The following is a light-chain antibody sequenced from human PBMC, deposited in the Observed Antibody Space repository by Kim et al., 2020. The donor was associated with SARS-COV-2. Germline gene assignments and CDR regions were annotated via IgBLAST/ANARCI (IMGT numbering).Light chain of an antibody. V-gene: IGLV1-51*01. CDR3: GTWDSSLSAVV. CDR1: SSNIGNNY. Sequence: HSVLTQPPSVSAAPGQKVSIPCSGGSSNIGNNYVSWYQQFPGTAPKLLIYDNNKRPSGIPDRFSGSKSGTSATLGITGLQTGDEADYYCGTWDSSLSAVVFGGGTQLTVL. J-gene: IGLJ3*02. CDR2: DNN.